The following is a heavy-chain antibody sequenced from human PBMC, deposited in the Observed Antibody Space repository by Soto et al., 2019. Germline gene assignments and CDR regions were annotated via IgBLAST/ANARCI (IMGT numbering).Heavy chain of an antibody. V-gene: IGHV4-34*01. CDR1: GGSFSGYY. CDR3: ARSADVVVPAAPDY. J-gene: IGHJ4*02. Sequence: SETLSLTCAVYGGSFSGYYWSWIRQPPGKGLEWIGEINHSGSTNYNPSLKSRVTISVDTSKNQFSLKLSSVTAADTAVYYCARSADVVVPAAPDYWGQGTLVTVSS. CDR2: INHSGST. D-gene: IGHD2-2*01.